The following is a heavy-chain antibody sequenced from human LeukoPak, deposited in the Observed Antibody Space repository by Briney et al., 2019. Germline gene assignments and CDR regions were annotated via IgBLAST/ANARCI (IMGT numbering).Heavy chain of an antibody. V-gene: IGHV3-21*01. Sequence: GGSLRLSCAASGFTFSNAWMNWVRQAPGKGLEWVSSISSSSSYIYYADSVKGRFTISRDNAKNSLYLQMNTLRAEDTAVYYCARGASVVAGSDNALDIWGQGTMVTVSS. CDR1: GFTFSNAW. CDR3: ARGASVVAGSDNALDI. D-gene: IGHD6-19*01. CDR2: ISSSSSYI. J-gene: IGHJ3*02.